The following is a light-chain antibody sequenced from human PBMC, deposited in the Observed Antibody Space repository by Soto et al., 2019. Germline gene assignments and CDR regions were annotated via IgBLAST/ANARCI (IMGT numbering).Light chain of an antibody. Sequence: EIVMTQSPATLSVSPGERATLSCRASQSVSSNLAWYQQKPGQAPRLLIYGASTRATGIPARFSGSGSGTECTLTISSLQSEDFAVYYCQQYNNWPRGFGQGTKVEIK. CDR1: QSVSSN. CDR2: GAS. V-gene: IGKV3-15*01. J-gene: IGKJ1*01. CDR3: QQYNNWPRG.